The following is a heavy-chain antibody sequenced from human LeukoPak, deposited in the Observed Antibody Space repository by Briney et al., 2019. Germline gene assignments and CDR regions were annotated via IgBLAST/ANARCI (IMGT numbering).Heavy chain of an antibody. V-gene: IGHV1-69*05. Sequence: VASVKVSCKASGGTFSSYAISWVRQAPGQGLEWMGGIIPIFGTANYAQKFQGRVTITTDESTSTAYMELSRLRSDDTAVYYCARADHILTDNESFDYWGQGTLVTVSS. CDR2: IIPIFGTA. CDR1: GGTFSSYA. CDR3: ARADHILTDNESFDY. D-gene: IGHD3-9*01. J-gene: IGHJ4*02.